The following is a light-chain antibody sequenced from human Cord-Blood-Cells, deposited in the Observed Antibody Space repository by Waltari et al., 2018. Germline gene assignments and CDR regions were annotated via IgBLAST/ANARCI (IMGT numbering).Light chain of an antibody. V-gene: IGLV2-14*03. CDR3: SSYTSSSTLV. Sequence: QSALTQPASVSGSPGQSITISCTGTSSDVGGYNYVSWYQQPPGKPPKLMIYYVSNRPSGVSNRFSGSKSGNTASLTISGLQAEDEADYYCSSYTSSSTLVFGGGTKLTVL. CDR2: YVS. J-gene: IGLJ3*02. CDR1: SSDVGGYNY.